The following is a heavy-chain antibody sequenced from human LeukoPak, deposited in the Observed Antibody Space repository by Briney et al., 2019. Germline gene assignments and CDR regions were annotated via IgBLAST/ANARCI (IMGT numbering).Heavy chain of an antibody. CDR1: GGTFSSYA. D-gene: IGHD6-19*01. Sequence: ASVKVSCKASGGTFSSYAISWVRQAPEQGLEWMGGIIPIFATANYAQKFQGRVTITADESTSTAYMELSSLRSEDTAVYYCARLLKTPGYSSGWYNDNWFDPWGQGTLVTVSS. J-gene: IGHJ5*02. CDR3: ARLLKTPGYSSGWYNDNWFDP. CDR2: IIPIFATA. V-gene: IGHV1-69*13.